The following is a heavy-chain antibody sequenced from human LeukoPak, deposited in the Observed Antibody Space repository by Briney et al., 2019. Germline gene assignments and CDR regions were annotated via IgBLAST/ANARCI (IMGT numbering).Heavy chain of an antibody. Sequence: MASETLSLTCAVYGGSFSGYYWSWIRQPPGKGLEWIGEINDSGSTNYNPSLKSRVTISVDTSKNQFSLKLSSVTAADTAVYYCATTTATRTYYFDYWGQGTLVTVSS. CDR1: GGSFSGYY. CDR2: INDSGST. D-gene: IGHD2-15*01. V-gene: IGHV4-34*01. CDR3: ATTTATRTYYFDY. J-gene: IGHJ4*02.